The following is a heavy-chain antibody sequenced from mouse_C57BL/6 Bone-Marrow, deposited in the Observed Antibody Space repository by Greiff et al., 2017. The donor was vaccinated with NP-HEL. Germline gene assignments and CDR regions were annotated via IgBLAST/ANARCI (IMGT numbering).Heavy chain of an antibody. CDR3: ARGAITTVVAKDD. J-gene: IGHJ2*01. Sequence: QVQLQQPGAELVKPGASVKMSCKASGYTFTSYWLTGVKQRPGQGLEWIGDIYPGSGSTNYNEKFKSKATLTVDTSSSTAYIQLTRRTSEDSAVYYCARGAITTVVAKDDWGQGTTLTVSS. D-gene: IGHD1-1*01. V-gene: IGHV1-55*01. CDR2: IYPGSGST. CDR1: GYTFTSYW.